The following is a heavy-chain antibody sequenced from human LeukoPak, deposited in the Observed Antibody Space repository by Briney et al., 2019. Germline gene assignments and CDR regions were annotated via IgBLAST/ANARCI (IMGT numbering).Heavy chain of an antibody. CDR1: GFTFSSYA. CDR3: AKERDSYYDFWSGYSANDY. J-gene: IGHJ4*02. Sequence: PGGSLRLSCAASGFTFSSYAMSWVRRAPGKGLEWVSAISGSGGSTYYADSVKGRFTISRDNSKNTLYPQMNSLRAEDTAVYYCAKERDSYYDFWSGYSANDYWGQGTLVTVSS. V-gene: IGHV3-23*01. CDR2: ISGSGGST. D-gene: IGHD3-3*01.